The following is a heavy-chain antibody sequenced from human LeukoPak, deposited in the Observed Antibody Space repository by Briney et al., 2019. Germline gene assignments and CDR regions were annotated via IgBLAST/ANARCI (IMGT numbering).Heavy chain of an antibody. D-gene: IGHD6-13*01. CDR1: GGPITGYY. J-gene: IGHJ3*01. CDR3: ARPYSSNWYDAFHF. V-gene: IGHV4-59*01. CDR2: VSYTVST. Sequence: PSGALSLTRTVFGGPITGYYWSWIRQPPGKGLEWIGYVSYTVSTNNNPSPKSRVTLSEDTSKNQFSLKLSSVTAADTAVYCCARPYSSNWYDAFHFWGQGTMVT.